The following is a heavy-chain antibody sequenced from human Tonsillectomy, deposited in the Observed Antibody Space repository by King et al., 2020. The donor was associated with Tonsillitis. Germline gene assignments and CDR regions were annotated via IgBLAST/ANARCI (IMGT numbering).Heavy chain of an antibody. CDR1: GFTFSNYG. D-gene: IGHD4-17*01. V-gene: IGHV3-30*18. CDR2: ISYDGSNK. J-gene: IGHJ6*02. Sequence: VQLVESGGGVVQPGRSLRLSCAASGFTFSNYGMHWVRQAPGKGLEWVAVISYDGSNKNYADSVKGRFTISRDNSKNTLHLQMNSLRVEDTAVYYCAKDLRGGGDYAYYFYHYGMDVWGHGTTVTVSS. CDR3: AKDLRGGGDYAYYFYHYGMDV.